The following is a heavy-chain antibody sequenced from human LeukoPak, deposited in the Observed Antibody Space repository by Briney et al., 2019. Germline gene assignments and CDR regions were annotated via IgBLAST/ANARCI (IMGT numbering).Heavy chain of an antibody. CDR3: ARGVSGWPYYLDY. J-gene: IGHJ4*02. CDR2: IDGTSDTT. D-gene: IGHD6-19*01. V-gene: IGHV3-23*01. CDR1: GFTFSSYV. Sequence: GGSLRLSCAASGFTFSSYVMTWVRQAPGKGLEWASSIDGTSDTTYYVDSVKGRFTISRDNSKNTLYLQMNSLRAEDTAIFYCARGVSGWPYYLDYWGQGTLVTVSS.